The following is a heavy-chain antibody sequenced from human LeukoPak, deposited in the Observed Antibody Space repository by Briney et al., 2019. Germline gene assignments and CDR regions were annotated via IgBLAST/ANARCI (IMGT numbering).Heavy chain of an antibody. D-gene: IGHD6-13*01. Sequence: GGSLRLSCAASGFTFGGYAMSWVRQAPGKGLEWVSAISGRGGSTYYADSVKGRFTISRDNSKNTLYLQMNSLRAEDTAVYYCAKDQVGSSWYVAPIFDYWGQGTLVTVSS. CDR3: AKDQVGSSWYVAPIFDY. J-gene: IGHJ4*02. V-gene: IGHV3-23*01. CDR1: GFTFGGYA. CDR2: ISGRGGST.